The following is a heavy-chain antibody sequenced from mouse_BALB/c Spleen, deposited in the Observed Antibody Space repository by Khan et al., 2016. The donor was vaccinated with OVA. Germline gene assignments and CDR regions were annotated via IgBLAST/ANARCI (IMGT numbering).Heavy chain of an antibody. CDR1: GYTFNCYD. V-gene: IGHV1-77*01. CDR3: ARGDGYYVYFNY. J-gene: IGHJ2*01. CDR2: IDSSGNYT. Sequence: QVQLMESGPELVKPGASVKLSCKASGYTFNCYDITWVKQSPEKSLEWVGTIDSSGNYTYYHERFKGKATLTVDKSWNTPYMQISSLTSEDSAVYFCARGDGYYVYFNYWGQGTTLTVSS. D-gene: IGHD2-3*01.